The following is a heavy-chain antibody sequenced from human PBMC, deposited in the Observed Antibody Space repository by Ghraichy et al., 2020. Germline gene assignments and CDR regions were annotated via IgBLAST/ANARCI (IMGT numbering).Heavy chain of an antibody. CDR2: SSGPGDYT. J-gene: IGHJ4*02. CDR1: GFSFSTYA. Sequence: GGSLRLSCAASGFSFSTYAMSWVRQAPGKGLEWVSGSSGPGDYTYYADSVKCRFTISRDNSKKTLYLQMNSLRAEDTAVCYCATRGAYWGQGTPVPVSS. CDR3: ATRGAY. V-gene: IGHV3-23*01.